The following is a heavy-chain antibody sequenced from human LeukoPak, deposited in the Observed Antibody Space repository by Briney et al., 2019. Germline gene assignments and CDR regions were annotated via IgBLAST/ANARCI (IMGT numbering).Heavy chain of an antibody. D-gene: IGHD3-10*01. Sequence: GGSLRLSCAASGFTFSGSAMHWVRQASGKGLEWVGRIRSKANSYATAYAASVKGRFTISRDDSKNTAYLQMNSLKTEDTAVYYCTGLTQAGSLDYWGQGTLVTVSS. CDR3: TGLTQAGSLDY. J-gene: IGHJ4*02. V-gene: IGHV3-73*01. CDR2: IRSKANSYAT. CDR1: GFTFSGSA.